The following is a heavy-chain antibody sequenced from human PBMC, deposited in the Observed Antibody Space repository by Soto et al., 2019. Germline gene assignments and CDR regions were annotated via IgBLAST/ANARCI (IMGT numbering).Heavy chain of an antibody. D-gene: IGHD2-21*02. CDR1: GFTFSSYA. Sequence: PGGSLRLSCAASGFTFSSYAMSWVRQAPGKGLEWVSAISGSGGSTYYADSVKGRFTISRDNSKNTLYLQMNSLRAEDTAVYYCAKDRRAAVTAIYYYYYGMDFRGQGTTVTVSS. V-gene: IGHV3-23*01. J-gene: IGHJ6*02. CDR2: ISGSGGST. CDR3: AKDRRAAVTAIYYYYYGMDF.